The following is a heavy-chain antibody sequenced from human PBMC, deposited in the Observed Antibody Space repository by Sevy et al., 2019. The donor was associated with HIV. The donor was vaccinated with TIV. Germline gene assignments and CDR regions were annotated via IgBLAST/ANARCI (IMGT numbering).Heavy chain of an antibody. Sequence: ASVKVSCKASGYTFTTYGITWVRQAPGQGLEWMGWISTYNSITNYAQKFQGRVTMTTDTSTSTAYMELRGLRSDDTAVYYCARSTQVAGRSNWFDPWGQGTLVTVSS. CDR2: ISTYNSIT. V-gene: IGHV1-18*01. CDR3: ARSTQVAGRSNWFDP. D-gene: IGHD6-19*01. J-gene: IGHJ5*02. CDR1: GYTFTTYG.